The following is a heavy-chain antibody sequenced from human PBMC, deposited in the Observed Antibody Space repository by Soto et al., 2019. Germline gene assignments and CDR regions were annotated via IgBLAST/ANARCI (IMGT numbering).Heavy chain of an antibody. Sequence: GESLKISCEASGYTFTNHWIAWVRQIPGKGLEWMGIIYGGDSYTRYSPSFQGLVTMSADKSITTAYLQWGSLKASDTAIYYCARRVVSIGNVFDYWGRGTQVTVSS. V-gene: IGHV5-51*01. CDR3: ARRVVSIGNVFDY. CDR2: IYGGDSYT. D-gene: IGHD2-8*02. CDR1: GYTFTNHW. J-gene: IGHJ4*02.